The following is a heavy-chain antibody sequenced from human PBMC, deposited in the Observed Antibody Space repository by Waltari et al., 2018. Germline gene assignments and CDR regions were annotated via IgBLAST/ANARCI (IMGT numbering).Heavy chain of an antibody. CDR2: IKTDGSEK. V-gene: IGHV3-7*01. J-gene: IGHJ4*02. Sequence: EVQLVASGGGLVQRGGALTPFCAASGFPLSNFWASWVRQAPGEGLEWVATIKTDGSEKYYVDSVKGRFTTFRDNAQNSLYLHMNSLRAEDTGVYYCARFGITATTDYWGQGTLVTVSS. CDR3: ARFGITATTDY. D-gene: IGHD1-20*01. CDR1: GFPLSNFW.